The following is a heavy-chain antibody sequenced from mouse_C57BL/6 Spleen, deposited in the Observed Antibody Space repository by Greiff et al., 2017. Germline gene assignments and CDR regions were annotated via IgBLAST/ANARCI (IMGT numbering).Heavy chain of an antibody. CDR3: AGGDWANYFDY. CDR1: GYAFSSSW. V-gene: IGHV1-82*01. J-gene: IGHJ2*01. Sequence: VQLQQSGPELVKPGASVKISCKASGYAFSSSWMNWVKQRPGKGLEWIGRIYPGDGDTNYNGKFKGKATLTADKSSSTAYMQLSSLTSEDSAVXFCAGGDWANYFDYWGQGTTLTVSA. D-gene: IGHD3-1*01. CDR2: IYPGDGDT.